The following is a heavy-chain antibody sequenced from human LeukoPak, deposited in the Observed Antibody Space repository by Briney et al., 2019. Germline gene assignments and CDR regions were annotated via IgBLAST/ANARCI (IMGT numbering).Heavy chain of an antibody. CDR1: GLSFSGQW. J-gene: IGHJ4*02. V-gene: IGHV3-7*03. CDR3: AKDVESGRSADY. Sequence: PGGSLTLSCAASGLSFSGQWMNWVRQAPGQGLEWVANIKYDGSEEYYADSVKGRFTISRDNSMNTLYLQMNSLRAEDTAVYYCAKDVESGRSADYWGQGTLVTVSS. CDR2: IKYDGSEE. D-gene: IGHD3-10*01.